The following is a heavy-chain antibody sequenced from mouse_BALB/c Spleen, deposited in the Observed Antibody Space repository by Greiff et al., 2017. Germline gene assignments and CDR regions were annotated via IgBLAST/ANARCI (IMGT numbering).Heavy chain of an antibody. V-gene: IGHV1S56*01. CDR2: IYPGNVNT. CDR1: GYTFTSYY. CDR3: ARSEDPYAMDY. J-gene: IGHJ4*01. Sequence: QVQLKQSGPELVKPGASVRISCKASGYTFTSYYIHWVKQRPGQGLEWIGWIYPGNVNTKYNEKFKGKATLTADKSSSTAYMQLSSLTSEDSAVYFCARSEDPYAMDYWGQGTSVTVSS.